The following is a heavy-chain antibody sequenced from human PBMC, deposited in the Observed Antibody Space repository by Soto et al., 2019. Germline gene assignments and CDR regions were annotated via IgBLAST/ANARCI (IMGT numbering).Heavy chain of an antibody. CDR3: AKDWQWEVPLWGFDY. Sequence: QVQLVESGGGVVQPGRSLRLSCAASGFSFRNYGMHWVRQTPGKGLEWVAIISYDGSKKYYGDSVKGRVTISRDNSKNTLYLQMNSLISEDTAVYYCAKDWQWEVPLWGFDYWGQGSLVIVSS. V-gene: IGHV3-30*18. J-gene: IGHJ4*02. CDR1: GFSFRNYG. D-gene: IGHD1-26*01. CDR2: ISYDGSKK.